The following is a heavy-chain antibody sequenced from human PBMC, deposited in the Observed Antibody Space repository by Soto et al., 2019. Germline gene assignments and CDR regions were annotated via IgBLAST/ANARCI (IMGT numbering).Heavy chain of an antibody. Sequence: EVQLVESGGGLVQPGGSLRLSCAVSGFTFSNYWMTWVRQAPGKGLEWVANIKEDGSEKHYVDSVKGRFTISRDNAENSLSLQMNILRAEDTAVYYCARSGREVDVWGQGTTVTVSS. J-gene: IGHJ6*02. CDR1: GFTFSNYW. CDR2: IKEDGSEK. V-gene: IGHV3-7*01. CDR3: ARSGREVDV. D-gene: IGHD5-12*01.